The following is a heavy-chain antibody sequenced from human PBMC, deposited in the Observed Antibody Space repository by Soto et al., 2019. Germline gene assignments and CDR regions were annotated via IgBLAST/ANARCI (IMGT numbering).Heavy chain of an antibody. J-gene: IGHJ4*02. CDR3: ARGRVVVAATIDY. V-gene: IGHV3-21*01. D-gene: IGHD2-15*01. CDR2: ISSSSSCI. CDR1: GVTFSRYS. Sequence: EVQLVESGGGLVKPGGALRLACAASGVTFSRYSMNWVRQAPGKGLEWVSSISSSSSCIYYADSVKGRFTISRYNAKNSLELQMNSLRAEYTAVYYCARGRVVVAATIDYWGQGTMVTVSS.